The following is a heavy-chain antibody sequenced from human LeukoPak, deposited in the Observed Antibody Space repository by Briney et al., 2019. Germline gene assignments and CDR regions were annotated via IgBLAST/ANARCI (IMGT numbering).Heavy chain of an antibody. CDR3: ARFNREYSSSGHGGYYYYMDV. CDR2: IRYDGSNK. V-gene: IGHV3-30*02. Sequence: PGGSLRLSCAASGFTFSSYGMHWVRQAPGKGLEWVAFIRYDGSNKYYADSVKGRFTISRDNAKNSLYLQMNSLRAEDTALYHCARFNREYSSSGHGGYYYYMDVWGKGTTVTVSS. J-gene: IGHJ6*03. D-gene: IGHD6-13*01. CDR1: GFTFSSYG.